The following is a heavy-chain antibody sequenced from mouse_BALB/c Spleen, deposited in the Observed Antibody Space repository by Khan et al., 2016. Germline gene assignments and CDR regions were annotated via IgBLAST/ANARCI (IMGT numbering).Heavy chain of an antibody. J-gene: IGHJ3*01. Sequence: VQLQESGAELMKPGASVKISCKATGYTFSRYWIEWVKERPGHGLAWIGEILPGTGSTNYNEKLKGKATLTAETSSNTAYIQLSSLTSEDSAVYYCARGSYWGRGTLVTVSA. CDR3: ARGSY. CDR1: GYTFSRYW. V-gene: IGHV1-9*01. CDR2: ILPGTGST.